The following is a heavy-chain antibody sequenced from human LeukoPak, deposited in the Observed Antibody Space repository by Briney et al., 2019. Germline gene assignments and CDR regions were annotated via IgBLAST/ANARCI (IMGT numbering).Heavy chain of an antibody. Sequence: QSGGSLRLSCAASGFSFSSYGMHWVRQAPGKGLEWVAVIWYDGSKEHYVDSVKGRFTISRDNAKNTVFLQMNSLRVEDSAVYYCAKDDSGTFDYWGQGIPVIVSS. CDR3: AKDDSGTFDY. CDR1: GFSFSSYG. J-gene: IGHJ4*02. D-gene: IGHD5-12*01. CDR2: IWYDGSKE. V-gene: IGHV3-33*03.